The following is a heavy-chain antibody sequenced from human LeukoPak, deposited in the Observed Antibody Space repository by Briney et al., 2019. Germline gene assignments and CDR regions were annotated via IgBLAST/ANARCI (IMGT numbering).Heavy chain of an antibody. CDR2: ISTTGGYT. V-gene: IGHV3-23*01. J-gene: IGHJ4*02. Sequence: GGSLRLSCVGSGFSFSTYDMGWVRQTPGKGLEWVSAISTTGGYTEDADSVKGRFTISRDNSQNTLFLQMHSLRAEDTAVYYCAKKPATIKFPFDIWGQGTLATVS. D-gene: IGHD5-24*01. CDR3: AKKPATIKFPFDI. CDR1: GFSFSTYD.